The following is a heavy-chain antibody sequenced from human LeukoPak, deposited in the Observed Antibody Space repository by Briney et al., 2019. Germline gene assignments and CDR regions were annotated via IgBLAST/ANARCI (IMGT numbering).Heavy chain of an antibody. D-gene: IGHD3-9*01. CDR2: TTGSGGNT. CDR3: AKWGDYDVLTGYYVSDY. CDR1: GFTFSNYA. Sequence: GASLRLSCAASGFTFSNYAMSWVRQAPGKGLEWVSATTGSGGNTYYADSVKGRFTISRDNSKNTVFLQMNSLRAEDTAVYYCAKWGDYDVLTGYYVSDYWGRGTLVTVSS. V-gene: IGHV3-23*01. J-gene: IGHJ4*02.